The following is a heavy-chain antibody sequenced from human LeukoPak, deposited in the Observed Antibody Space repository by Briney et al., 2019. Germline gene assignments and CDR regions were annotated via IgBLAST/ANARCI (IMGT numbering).Heavy chain of an antibody. CDR2: IYYSGTT. D-gene: IGHD4/OR15-4a*01. Sequence: PSETLSLTCTVSGGSVTSGTYYWSWIRQPPGKGLEWIGYIYYSGTTTYNPSLKSRVTISLDTSKNQFSLKLSSVTAADTAVYYCARVDPLWVPAYWGQGTLVTVSS. CDR3: ARVDPLWVPAY. CDR1: GGSVTSGTYY. J-gene: IGHJ4*02. V-gene: IGHV4-61*01.